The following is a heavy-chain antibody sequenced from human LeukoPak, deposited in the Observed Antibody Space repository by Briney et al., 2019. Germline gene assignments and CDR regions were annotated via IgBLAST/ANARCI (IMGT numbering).Heavy chain of an antibody. CDR2: TYYSGST. Sequence: SETLSLTCTVSGGSISSYYWSWIRQPPGKGLEWIGYTYYSGSTNYNPSLKSRVTISVDTSKNQFSLKLSSVTAADTAVYYCARHSTGSYYIDYWGQGTLVTVSS. V-gene: IGHV4-59*08. CDR1: GGSISSYY. J-gene: IGHJ4*02. D-gene: IGHD3-10*01. CDR3: ARHSTGSYYIDY.